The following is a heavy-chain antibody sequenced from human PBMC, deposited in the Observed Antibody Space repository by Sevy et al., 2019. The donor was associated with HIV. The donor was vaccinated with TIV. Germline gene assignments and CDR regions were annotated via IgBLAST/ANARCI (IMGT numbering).Heavy chain of an antibody. CDR3: ARDPFIMTMDWDFDI. J-gene: IGHJ2*01. D-gene: IGHD3-16*02. V-gene: IGHV3-30*04. CDR2: ISYDGSKK. CDR1: GFTFSNYA. Sequence: GGSLRLSCAASGFTFSNYAMHWVRQAPGKGLEWVAGISYDGSKKYYGDSVKGPFTISRDNSKNTLFLQMNSLTVEDTAVYYCARDPFIMTMDWDFDIWGRGTLVTVSS.